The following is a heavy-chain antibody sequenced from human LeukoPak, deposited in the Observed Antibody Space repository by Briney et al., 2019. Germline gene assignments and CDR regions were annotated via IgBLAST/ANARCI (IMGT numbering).Heavy chain of an antibody. CDR2: INHSGST. D-gene: IGHD5-18*01. Sequence: SETLSLTCAVYGGSFSGYYWSWIRQPPGKGLEWIGEINHSGSTNYNPSLKSRVTISVDTSKNQFSLKLSSVTAADTAVYYCARRGWDTAMVPYWGQGTLVTVSS. V-gene: IGHV4-34*01. CDR1: GGSFSGYY. J-gene: IGHJ4*02. CDR3: ARRGWDTAMVPY.